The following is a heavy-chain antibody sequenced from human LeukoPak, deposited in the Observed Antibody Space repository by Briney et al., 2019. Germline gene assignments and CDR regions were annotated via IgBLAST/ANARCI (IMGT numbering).Heavy chain of an antibody. CDR2: ISSSSNTI. Sequence: PGGSLRLSCAASGITFSSYSMNWVRQAPGKGLEWVSYISSSSNTIYYADSVKGRFTISRDNAKNSLYLQMNGLRAEDTAVYYCARRGYSSGWNRFDYWGQGTLVTVSS. V-gene: IGHV3-48*01. J-gene: IGHJ4*02. CDR1: GITFSSYS. D-gene: IGHD6-25*01. CDR3: ARRGYSSGWNRFDY.